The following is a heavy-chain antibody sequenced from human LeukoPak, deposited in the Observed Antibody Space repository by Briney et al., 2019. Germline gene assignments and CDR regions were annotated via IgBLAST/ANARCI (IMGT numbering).Heavy chain of an antibody. CDR3: AGRSGSGKIDY. Sequence: GGSLRLSCTASGFTFSSCWMSWVRQAPGKGLEWVANIKQEGSEKYYVDSVKGRFTISRDNAKNSLYLQMDSLRAEDTAVYYCAGRSGSGKIDYWGQGTLVTVSS. V-gene: IGHV3-7*01. D-gene: IGHD3-10*01. CDR2: IKQEGSEK. CDR1: GFTFSSCW. J-gene: IGHJ4*02.